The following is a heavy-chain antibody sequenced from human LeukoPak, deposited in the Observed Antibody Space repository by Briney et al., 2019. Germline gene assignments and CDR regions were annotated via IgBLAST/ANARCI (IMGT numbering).Heavy chain of an antibody. CDR2: IYYSGST. CDR1: GGSISSYY. D-gene: IGHD1-7*01. Sequence: ETLSLTCTVSGGSISSYYWSWIRQPPGKGLEWIGYIYYSGSTNYNPSLKSRVTISVDTSKNQFSLKLSSVTAADTAVYYCARVLELEYYFDYWGQGTLVTVSS. CDR3: ARVLELEYYFDY. J-gene: IGHJ4*02. V-gene: IGHV4-59*01.